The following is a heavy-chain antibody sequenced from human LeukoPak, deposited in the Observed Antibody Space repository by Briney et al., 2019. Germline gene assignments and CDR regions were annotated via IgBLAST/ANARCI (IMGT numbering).Heavy chain of an antibody. Sequence: ASVKVSFKASGGTFSSYAISWVRQAPGQGLEWMGGIIPIFGTANYAQKFQGRVTITADESTSTAYMELSSLRSEDTAVYYCAREGFWSGYYTGMGAFDIWGQGTMVTVSS. CDR2: IIPIFGTA. J-gene: IGHJ3*02. CDR3: AREGFWSGYYTGMGAFDI. D-gene: IGHD3-3*01. V-gene: IGHV1-69*13. CDR1: GGTFSSYA.